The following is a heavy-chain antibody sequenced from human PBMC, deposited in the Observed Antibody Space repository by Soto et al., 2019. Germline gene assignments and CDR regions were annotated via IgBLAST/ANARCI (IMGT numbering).Heavy chain of an antibody. V-gene: IGHV1-46*01. Sequence: QVQLVQSGAELKKPGASVSVSCKASGYTFTNFYIHWVRQAPGQGLEWMGGINPTVGSTTYAQRFQDRVTMTRDTSTSTVYMELSSLRSEDRAIYYCARLWCAGHCYFDYWGPGTLVTVSS. CDR2: INPTVGST. CDR1: GYTFTNFY. J-gene: IGHJ4*02. D-gene: IGHD2-8*02. CDR3: ARLWCAGHCYFDY.